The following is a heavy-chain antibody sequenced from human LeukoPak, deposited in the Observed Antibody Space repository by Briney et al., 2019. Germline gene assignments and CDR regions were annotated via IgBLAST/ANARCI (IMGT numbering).Heavy chain of an antibody. D-gene: IGHD3-10*01. CDR1: GGSVSSTTYY. V-gene: IGHV4-39*01. J-gene: IGHJ4*02. CDR3: ARSRYDSGTYALKE. Sequence: SETLSLTCSVSGGSVSSTTYYWGWIRQPPGKGLEWIGSISYGGSTYYNPSLKSRLTISVDTSKNQFSLELSSVTAADTAVYFCARSRYDSGTYALKEWGQGTLVTVSS. CDR2: ISYGGST.